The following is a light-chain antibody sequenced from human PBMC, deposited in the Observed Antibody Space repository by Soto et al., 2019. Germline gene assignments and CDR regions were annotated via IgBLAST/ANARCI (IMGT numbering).Light chain of an antibody. CDR2: EVS. Sequence: QSALTQPASVSGSPGQSITISCTGTSSDVGGYNYVSWYQQHPGKAPKLMIYEVSNRPSGVSNRFSGSKSGNTASLTISGLQAEDEADYYCSSYTSRSPLFGTGTKLTVL. CDR1: SSDVGGYNY. CDR3: SSYTSRSPL. J-gene: IGLJ1*01. V-gene: IGLV2-14*01.